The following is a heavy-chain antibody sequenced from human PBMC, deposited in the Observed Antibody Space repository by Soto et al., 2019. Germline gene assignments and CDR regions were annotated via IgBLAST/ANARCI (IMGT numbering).Heavy chain of an antibody. J-gene: IGHJ6*02. CDR3: ARQGFGPLHGLVDV. CDR1: GGSISSYY. D-gene: IGHD3-10*01. Sequence: QVQLQESGPGLVKPSETMSLSCTVSGGSISSYYWSWFRQSPGKRMEWIGYVHHSWGSSYNPSLQSRVAISLDPSKSQFSLTLTSVTATDTAVYYCARQGFGPLHGLVDVLCQGTTVSVSS. V-gene: IGHV4-59*08. CDR2: VHHSWGS.